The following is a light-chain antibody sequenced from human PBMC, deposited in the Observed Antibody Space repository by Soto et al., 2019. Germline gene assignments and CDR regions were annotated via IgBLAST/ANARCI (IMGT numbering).Light chain of an antibody. Sequence: EVVLTQSPGTLSLSPGERATLSCRASQNVSSYVAWYQQKPGQSPRLLIYDASKRATGIPARFSGSGSGADFTLTISSLEPEDFALYHWQQRFFGPGTKVDLK. J-gene: IGKJ3*01. V-gene: IGKV3-11*01. CDR3: QQRF. CDR2: DAS. CDR1: QNVSSY.